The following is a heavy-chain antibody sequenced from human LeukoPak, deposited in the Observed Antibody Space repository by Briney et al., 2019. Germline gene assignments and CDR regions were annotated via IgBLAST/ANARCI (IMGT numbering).Heavy chain of an antibody. CDR1: GYDFTKYA. J-gene: IGHJ4*02. Sequence: ASVKVSCKASGYDFTKYAVRWVRQAPGQRLEWMGWIDAGNGRTKYSQDFQGRVTITRDTSASIAYMELSSLRSDDMAVYYCAREERWLQLRAFDYWGQGTLVTVSS. V-gene: IGHV1-3*03. CDR2: IDAGNGRT. D-gene: IGHD5-24*01. CDR3: AREERWLQLRAFDY.